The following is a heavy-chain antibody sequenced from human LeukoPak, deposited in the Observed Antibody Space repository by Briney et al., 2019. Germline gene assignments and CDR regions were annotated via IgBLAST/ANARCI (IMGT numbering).Heavy chain of an antibody. Sequence: GGSLRLSCAASGFTFSTYWMSWVRQAPGKGLEWVANIKQDGSEKYYLDSVKGRFTISRDNAKNLLYLQMNSLRAEDTAVYFCTREAAAGIDYWGQGTLVTVSS. CDR1: GFTFSTYW. D-gene: IGHD6-13*01. V-gene: IGHV3-7*01. CDR2: IKQDGSEK. CDR3: TREAAAGIDY. J-gene: IGHJ4*02.